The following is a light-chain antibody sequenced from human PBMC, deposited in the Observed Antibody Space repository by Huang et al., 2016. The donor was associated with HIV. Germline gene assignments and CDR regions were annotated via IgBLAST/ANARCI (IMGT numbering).Light chain of an antibody. V-gene: IGKV4-1*01. CDR3: QQYYSSPWT. CDR2: WAS. Sequence: DIVMTQSPDSLAVSLGERATINCKSSQSILYNSNNQKYLAWYQQKPGQPPKLLIYWASTRESGFPERFSGGGSGTDFTLTISSLQSEDVAVYYCQQYYSSPWTFGQGTKVEIK. CDR1: QSILYNSNNQKY. J-gene: IGKJ1*01.